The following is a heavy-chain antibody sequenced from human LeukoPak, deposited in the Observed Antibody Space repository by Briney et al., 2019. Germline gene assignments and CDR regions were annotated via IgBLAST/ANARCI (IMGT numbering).Heavy chain of an antibody. CDR3: ARGDILTGYGYYYYYGMDV. D-gene: IGHD3-9*01. CDR2: FDPEDGET. Sequence: GASVKVSCKVSGYTLTELSMHWVRQAPGKGLEWMGGFDPEDGETIYAQKFQGRVTITADKSTSTAYMELSSLRSEDTAVYYCARGDILTGYGYYYYYGMDVWGQGTTVTVSS. CDR1: GYTLTELS. V-gene: IGHV1-24*01. J-gene: IGHJ6*02.